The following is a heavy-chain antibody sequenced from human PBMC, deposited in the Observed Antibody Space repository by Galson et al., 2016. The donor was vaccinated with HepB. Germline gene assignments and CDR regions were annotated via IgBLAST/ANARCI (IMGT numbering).Heavy chain of an antibody. CDR2: IYYSGST. Sequence: LSLTCTVSGGSIRSGGFYWSWIRQPPGKGLEWIGYIYYSGSTYYNPSLTSRIIISVDTSKNQFSMELTSVTAADTAVYYCARVAYGGLTGYYGMDVWGKGTTVTVSS. CDR1: GGSIRSGGFY. J-gene: IGHJ6*04. V-gene: IGHV4-30-4*01. CDR3: ARVAYGGLTGYYGMDV. D-gene: IGHD1-26*01.